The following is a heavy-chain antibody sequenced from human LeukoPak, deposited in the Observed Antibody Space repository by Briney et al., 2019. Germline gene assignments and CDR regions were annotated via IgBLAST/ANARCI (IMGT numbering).Heavy chain of an antibody. J-gene: IGHJ4*02. CDR3: AKDMGGQPVFDY. D-gene: IGHD2-15*01. Sequence: GGSLRLSCAASGFTLDYFTMHWVRQAPGKGLEWVSLIRRDGVSTSYADSVKGRFTISRDNNKNSLFLQMNSLTTEDTALYYCAKDMGGQPVFDYWGQGTLVTVSS. V-gene: IGHV3-43*01. CDR1: GFTLDYFT. CDR2: IRRDGVST.